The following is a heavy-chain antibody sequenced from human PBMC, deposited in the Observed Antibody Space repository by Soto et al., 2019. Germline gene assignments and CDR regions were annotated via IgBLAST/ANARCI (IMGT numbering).Heavy chain of an antibody. V-gene: IGHV4-39*01. J-gene: IGHJ5*02. CDR3: ARHINVVVVAATDSRFDP. Sequence: SETLSLTCTVSGGSISSSSYYWGWIRQPPGKGLEWIGSIYYSGSTYYNPSLKSRVTISVDTSKNQFSLKLSSVTAADTAVYYCARHINVVVVAATDSRFDPWGQGTLVTVSS. D-gene: IGHD2-15*01. CDR1: GGSISSSSYY. CDR2: IYYSGST.